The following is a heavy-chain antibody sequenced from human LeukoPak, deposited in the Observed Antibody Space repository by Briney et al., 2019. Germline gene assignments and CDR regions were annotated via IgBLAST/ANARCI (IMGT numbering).Heavy chain of an antibody. CDR3: ARTYFDVLTSYYYYMDV. CDR1: GGSISGGSYY. V-gene: IGHV4-61*02. CDR2: IYPSGTT. Sequence: SQTLSLTCTVSGGSISGGSYYWSWIRRPAGKGLEWIGRIYPSGTTNYSPSLKSRVTISLDTSKNQFSLRLTSVTAADTAVYYCARTYFDVLTSYYYYMDVWGKGTTVTISS. J-gene: IGHJ6*03. D-gene: IGHD3-9*01.